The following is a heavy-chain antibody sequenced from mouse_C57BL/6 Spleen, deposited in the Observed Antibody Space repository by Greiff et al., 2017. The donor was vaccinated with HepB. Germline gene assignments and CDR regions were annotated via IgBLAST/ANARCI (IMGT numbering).Heavy chain of an antibody. V-gene: IGHV5-17*01. CDR3: ARPGLRLYAMDY. D-gene: IGHD2-2*01. Sequence: DVHLVESGGGLVKPGGSLKLSCAASGFTFSDYGMHWVRQAPEKGLAWVAYISSGSSTIYYADTVKGRFTISRDNAKNTLFLQMTSLRSEDTAMYYCARPGLRLYAMDYWGQGTSVTVSS. CDR2: ISSGSSTI. CDR1: GFTFSDYG. J-gene: IGHJ4*01.